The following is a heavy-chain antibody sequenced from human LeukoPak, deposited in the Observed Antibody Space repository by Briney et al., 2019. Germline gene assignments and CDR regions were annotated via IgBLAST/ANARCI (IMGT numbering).Heavy chain of an antibody. CDR3: ARRYYDSSGYYIADWYFDL. CDR1: GGSISSSNW. D-gene: IGHD3-22*01. V-gene: IGHV4-4*02. J-gene: IGHJ2*01. Sequence: SGTLSLTCAVSGGSISSSNWWSWVRQPPGKGLEWTGEIYHSGSTNYNPSLKSRVTISVDKSKNQFSLKLSSVTAADTAVYYCARRYYDSSGYYIADWYFDLWGRGTLVTVSS. CDR2: IYHSGST.